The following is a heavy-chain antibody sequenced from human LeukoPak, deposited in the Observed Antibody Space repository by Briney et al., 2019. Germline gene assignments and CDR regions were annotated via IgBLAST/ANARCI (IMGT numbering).Heavy chain of an antibody. Sequence: SQTLSLTCTVSGGSLSSGGYYWRWLRQHPGTGLEWIGYIYYSGSTYYNPSLKSRVTISVDTSKNQFSLKLSSVTAADTAVYFCGRTRDFGGNLFYFGHWGPGTLVTVSS. J-gene: IGHJ4*03. CDR2: IYYSGST. D-gene: IGHD4-23*01. CDR1: GGSLSSGGYY. CDR3: GRTRDFGGNLFYFGH. V-gene: IGHV4-31*03.